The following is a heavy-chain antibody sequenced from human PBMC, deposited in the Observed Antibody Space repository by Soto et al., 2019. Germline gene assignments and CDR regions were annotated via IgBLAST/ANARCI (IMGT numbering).Heavy chain of an antibody. Sequence: QVQLVQSGAEVKKPGSSVKVSCKASGGTFSSYAISWVRQAPGQGLEWMGGIIPIFGTANYAQKFQGRVTITEHEATSTAYMDLSSLRSEDTAVYYCPRVARLGSSYYYYYGRDVWGQGTTVTVSS. CDR1: GGTFSSYA. CDR2: IIPIFGTA. CDR3: PRVARLGSSYYYYYGRDV. J-gene: IGHJ6*02. D-gene: IGHD6-25*01. V-gene: IGHV1-69*01.